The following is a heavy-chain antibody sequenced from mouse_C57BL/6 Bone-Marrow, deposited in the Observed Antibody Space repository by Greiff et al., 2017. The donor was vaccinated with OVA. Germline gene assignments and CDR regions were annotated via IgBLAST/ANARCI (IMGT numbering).Heavy chain of an antibody. Sequence: LVESGPELVKPGASVKISCKASGYSFTDYNMNWVKQSNGKSLEWIGVINPNYGTTSYNQKFKGKATLTVDQSSSTAYMQLNSLTSEDSAVYYCARKHDYDGYYYAMDYWGQGTSVTVSS. CDR2: INPNYGTT. CDR1: GYSFTDYN. V-gene: IGHV1-39*01. J-gene: IGHJ4*01. CDR3: ARKHDYDGYYYAMDY. D-gene: IGHD2-4*01.